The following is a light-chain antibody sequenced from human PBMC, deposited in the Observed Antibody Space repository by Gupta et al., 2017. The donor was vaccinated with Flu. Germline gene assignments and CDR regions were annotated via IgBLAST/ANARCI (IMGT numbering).Light chain of an antibody. CDR3: QQYYNLPLT. J-gene: IGKJ4*01. V-gene: IGKV1-33*01. CDR2: DAS. Sequence: PSSLSASVGDRVTITCQASQDISNYLNWYQQKAGKAPKLLIYDASNLETGVPSRFSGSGSGTDFTFTISSLQPEDFATYFCQQYYNLPLTFVGGTKVEIK. CDR1: QDISNY.